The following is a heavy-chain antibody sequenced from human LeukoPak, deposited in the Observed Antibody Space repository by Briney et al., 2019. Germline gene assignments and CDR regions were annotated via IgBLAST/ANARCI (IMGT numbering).Heavy chain of an antibody. J-gene: IGHJ3*02. CDR3: AKDLLGSSGWYDAFDI. Sequence: GRSLRLSCAASGFAFSSYGMHWVRQAPGKGLEWVAVISYDGSNKYYADSVKGRFTISRDNSKNTLYLQMNSLRAEDTAVYYCAKDLLGSSGWYDAFDIWGQGTMVTVSS. D-gene: IGHD6-19*01. CDR1: GFAFSSYG. V-gene: IGHV3-30*18. CDR2: ISYDGSNK.